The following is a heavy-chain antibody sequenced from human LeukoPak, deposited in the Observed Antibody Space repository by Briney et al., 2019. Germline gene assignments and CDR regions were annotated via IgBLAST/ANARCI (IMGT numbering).Heavy chain of an antibody. J-gene: IGHJ4*02. Sequence: SETLSLTCTVSGDSISSSNYYWGWIRQPQGKGLQWIGSIYYSGSTYYNPSLKRRVTIFVDTSKNHFSLKLSSVTAADTAVYYCARAYYFDSSGYYYNFDYWGQGTLVTVSS. V-gene: IGHV4-39*02. CDR3: ARAYYFDSSGYYYNFDY. CDR2: IYYSGST. CDR1: GDSISSSNYY. D-gene: IGHD3-22*01.